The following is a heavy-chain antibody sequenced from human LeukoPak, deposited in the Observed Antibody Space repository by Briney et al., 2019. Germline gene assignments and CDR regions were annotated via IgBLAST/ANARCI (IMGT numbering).Heavy chain of an antibody. CDR3: TRAVYGYYFDY. Sequence: GGSLRLSCTASGFTLGDYPMSWVRQAPGKGLEWVGFIRNKAYSGKTEYAVSVKGRFTISRDDSKSIAYLQMNSLKTEDTAVYSCTRAVYGYYFDYWGQGTLVTVSS. D-gene: IGHD3-10*01. V-gene: IGHV3-49*04. CDR1: GFTLGDYP. J-gene: IGHJ4*02. CDR2: IRNKAYSGKT.